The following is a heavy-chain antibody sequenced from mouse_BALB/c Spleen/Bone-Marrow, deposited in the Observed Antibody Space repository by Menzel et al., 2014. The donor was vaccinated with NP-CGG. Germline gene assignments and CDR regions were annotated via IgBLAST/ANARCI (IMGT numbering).Heavy chain of an antibody. V-gene: IGHV7-3*02. CDR2: IRNKANGYTT. CDR3: ARDIGRLLFDY. J-gene: IGHJ2*01. Sequence: DVMLVESGGGLVQPGGSLRLSCETSGFTFTDYYMNWVRQPPGKALEWLGFIRNKANGYTTEYSASVKGRFTISRDNSQSILYLQMNTLRAKDSATYYCARDIGRLLFDYWGQGTTLTVSS. CDR1: GFTFTDYY. D-gene: IGHD1-2*01.